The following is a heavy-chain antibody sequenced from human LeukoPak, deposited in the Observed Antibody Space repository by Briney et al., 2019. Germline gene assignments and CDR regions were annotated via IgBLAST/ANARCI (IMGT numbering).Heavy chain of an antibody. V-gene: IGHV1-18*01. CDR1: GYTFTSYG. CDR2: IIAYNGNT. Sequence: GASVKVSCKASGYTFTSYGISWVRQAPGQGLEWMGWIIAYNGNTNYAQKLQGRVTMTTDTSTRTAYMELRSLRADDTAVYYCARVRNCGGDCYPGDYWGQGTLVTVSS. CDR3: ARVRNCGGDCYPGDY. D-gene: IGHD2-21*02. J-gene: IGHJ4*02.